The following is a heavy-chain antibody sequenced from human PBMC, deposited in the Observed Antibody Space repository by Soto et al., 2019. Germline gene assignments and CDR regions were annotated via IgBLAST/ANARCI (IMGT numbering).Heavy chain of an antibody. J-gene: IGHJ4*02. D-gene: IGHD3-9*01. CDR3: ARHATYYDILTGYYFDY. CDR2: ISPGDSDT. V-gene: IGHV5-51*01. Sequence: PGQSLKISCNGSGYSFSSYWIALVLQMPGKGLEWMGIISPGDSDTKYSQSFQGQVTISADKSISTAFLQWNSLKASDTAMYYCARHATYYDILTGYYFDYWGQGTPVTVSS. CDR1: GYSFSSYW.